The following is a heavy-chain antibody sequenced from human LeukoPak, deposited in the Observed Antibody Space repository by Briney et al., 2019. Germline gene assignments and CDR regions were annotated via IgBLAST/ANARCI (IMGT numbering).Heavy chain of an antibody. CDR1: GFTFSSYS. J-gene: IGHJ4*02. V-gene: IGHV3-21*01. Sequence: GGSLGLSCAASGFTFSSYSMNWVRQAPGKGLKWVSSISSSSSYIYYADSVKGRFTISRDNAKNSLYLQMNSLRAEDTAVYYCARDAHYDFWSGYYSTWPLGYWGQGTLVTVSS. CDR3: ARDAHYDFWSGYYSTWPLGY. D-gene: IGHD3-3*01. CDR2: ISSSSSYI.